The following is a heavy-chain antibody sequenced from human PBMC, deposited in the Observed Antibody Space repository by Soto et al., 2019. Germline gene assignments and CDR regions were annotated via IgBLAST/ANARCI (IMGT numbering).Heavy chain of an antibody. D-gene: IGHD6-6*01. J-gene: IGHJ4*02. CDR3: ARPLLDSSRAAHTYGGFDY. Sequence: SETLSLTCTVSGGSISSSSYYWGWIRQPPGKGLEWIGSIYYSGSTYYNPSLKSRVTISVDTSKNQFSLKLSSVTAADTAVYYCARPLLDSSRAAHTYGGFDYWGQGTLVTVSS. CDR1: GGSISSSSYY. CDR2: IYYSGST. V-gene: IGHV4-39*01.